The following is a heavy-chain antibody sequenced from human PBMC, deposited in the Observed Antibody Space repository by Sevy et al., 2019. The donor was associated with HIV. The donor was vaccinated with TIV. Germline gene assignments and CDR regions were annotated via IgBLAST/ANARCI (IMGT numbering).Heavy chain of an antibody. Sequence: GGSLRLSCAASGFIFSDRYMNWIRQAPGKGLEWIAYITSNGNTIYYADSVKGRFTISRDNAKNSLFLQMNSLRAEDTAVYYCASSLLVDGRWGPPYGIDVWGQGTTVTVSS. CDR3: ASSLLVDGRWGPPYGIDV. J-gene: IGHJ6*02. CDR2: ITSNGNTI. CDR1: GFIFSDRY. V-gene: IGHV3-11*01. D-gene: IGHD3-16*01.